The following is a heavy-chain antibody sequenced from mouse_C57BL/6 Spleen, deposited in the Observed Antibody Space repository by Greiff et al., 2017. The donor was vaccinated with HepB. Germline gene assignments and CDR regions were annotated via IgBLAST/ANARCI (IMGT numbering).Heavy chain of an antibody. CDR1: GFTFSDYG. CDR2: ISSGSSTI. Sequence: DVQLVESGGGLVKPGGSLKLSCAASGFTFSDYGMHWVRQAPEKGLEWVAYISSGSSTIYYADTVKGRFTISRDNAKNTLFLQMTSLRSEDTAMYYCATRWLYAMDNWGRGTSDTVCS. J-gene: IGHJ4*01. CDR3: ATRWLYAMDN. D-gene: IGHD2-3*01. V-gene: IGHV5-17*01.